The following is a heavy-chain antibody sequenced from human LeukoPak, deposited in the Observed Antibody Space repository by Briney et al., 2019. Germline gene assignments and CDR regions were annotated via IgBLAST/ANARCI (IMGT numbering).Heavy chain of an antibody. D-gene: IGHD3-3*01. CDR3: ARTIFGVDQYYYGMDV. CDR1: GYTFTSYY. V-gene: IGHV1-2*02. CDR2: INPNSGGT. Sequence: ASVKVSCKASGYTFTSYYMHWVRQAPGQGLECMGWINPNSGGTNYAQKFQGRVTMTRDTSISTAYMELSRLRSDDTAVYYCARTIFGVDQYYYGMDVWGQGTTVTVSS. J-gene: IGHJ6*02.